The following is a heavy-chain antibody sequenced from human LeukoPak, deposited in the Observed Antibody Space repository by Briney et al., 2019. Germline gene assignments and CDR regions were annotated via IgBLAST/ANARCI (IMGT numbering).Heavy chain of an antibody. CDR2: IRSKANSYAT. CDR1: GFTFRGSA. J-gene: IGHJ4*02. V-gene: IGHV3-73*01. D-gene: IGHD5-24*01. Sequence: GGSLRLSCAASGFTFRGSAMHWVRQASGKGLEWVGRIRSKANSYATAYAASGKGRFTISRDDSKNTAYLQMNSLKTEDAAVYYCTRHVRDDYNIVDHWGQGTLVTVSS. CDR3: TRHVRDDYNIVDH.